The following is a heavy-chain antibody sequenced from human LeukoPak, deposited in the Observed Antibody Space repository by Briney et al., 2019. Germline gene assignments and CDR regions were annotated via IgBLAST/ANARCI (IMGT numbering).Heavy chain of an antibody. V-gene: IGHV3-7*01. CDR3: ARDSHDFWSGYLDY. Sequence: GGSLRLSCAASGFTFSSYWMSWVRQAPGKGLEWVANIKQDGSEKYYVDSVKGRFTISRDNAKNSLYPQMNSLRAEDTAVYYCARDSHDFWSGYLDYWGQGTLVTVSS. D-gene: IGHD3-3*01. CDR1: GFTFSSYW. CDR2: IKQDGSEK. J-gene: IGHJ4*02.